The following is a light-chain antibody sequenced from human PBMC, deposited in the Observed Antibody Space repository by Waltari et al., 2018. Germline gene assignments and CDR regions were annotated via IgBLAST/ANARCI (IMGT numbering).Light chain of an antibody. CDR1: QSISSY. CDR2: DAS. CDR3: QQRSDWLYT. V-gene: IGKV3-11*01. J-gene: IGKJ2*01. Sequence: EIVLTQSPATLSLSPGERATLSRRASQSISSYLAWYQLKPGQAPRLLIYDASNRATGIPARFSGSGSGTDFTLTISSLEPEDFAVYYCQQRSDWLYTFGQGTKLEIK.